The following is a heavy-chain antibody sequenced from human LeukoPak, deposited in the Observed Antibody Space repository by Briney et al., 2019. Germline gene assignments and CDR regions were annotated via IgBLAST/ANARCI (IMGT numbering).Heavy chain of an antibody. Sequence: GGSLRLSCAASGFTFSSYWMSWVRQAPGKGLEWVANIKQDGSEKYYVDSVKSRFTISRDNAKNSLYLQMNSLGAEDTAVYYCARDRRIAAAGTYYYYYMDVWGKGTTVTVSS. D-gene: IGHD6-13*01. J-gene: IGHJ6*03. CDR1: GFTFSSYW. V-gene: IGHV3-7*01. CDR3: ARDRRIAAAGTYYYYYMDV. CDR2: IKQDGSEK.